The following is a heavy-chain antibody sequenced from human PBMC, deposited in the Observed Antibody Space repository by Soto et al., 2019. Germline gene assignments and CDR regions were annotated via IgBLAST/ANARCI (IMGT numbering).Heavy chain of an antibody. CDR1: GFTFSSYG. CDR3: AKDANYYDSSGYYYYYYGMDV. V-gene: IGHV3-30*18. J-gene: IGHJ6*02. Sequence: GGSLRLSCAASGFTFSSYGMHWVRQAPGKGLEWVAVISYDGSNKYYADSVKGRFTISRDNSKNTLYLQMNSLRAEDTAVYYCAKDANYYDSSGYYYYYYGMDVWGQGTTVTVSS. D-gene: IGHD3-22*01. CDR2: ISYDGSNK.